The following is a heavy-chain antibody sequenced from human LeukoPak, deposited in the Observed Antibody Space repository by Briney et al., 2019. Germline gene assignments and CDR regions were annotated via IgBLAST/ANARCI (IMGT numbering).Heavy chain of an antibody. J-gene: IGHJ5*02. CDR2: ISAYNGNT. Sequence: ASVKVSCKVSGYTLTELSMHWVRQAPGQGLEWMGWISAYNGNTNYAQKLQGRVTMTTDTSTSTAYMELRSLRSDDTAVYYCAREYSGYDPAPIQYWFDPWGQGTLVTVSS. V-gene: IGHV1-18*01. CDR3: AREYSGYDPAPIQYWFDP. D-gene: IGHD5-12*01. CDR1: GYTLTELS.